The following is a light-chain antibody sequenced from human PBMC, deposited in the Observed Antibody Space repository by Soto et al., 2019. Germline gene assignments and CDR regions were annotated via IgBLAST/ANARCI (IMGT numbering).Light chain of an antibody. J-gene: IGKJ5*01. V-gene: IGKV3-20*01. Sequence: LTQSPDTPSWFPGEIATLSCRASQTVSINYLAWCQQRPGQAPRLLIYGASTRAAGIPDRFSGSGSGTDFTLTITRLEPEDSALYFCQHDNVTPTTFAQGARLE. CDR2: GAS. CDR1: QTVSINY. CDR3: QHDNVTPTT.